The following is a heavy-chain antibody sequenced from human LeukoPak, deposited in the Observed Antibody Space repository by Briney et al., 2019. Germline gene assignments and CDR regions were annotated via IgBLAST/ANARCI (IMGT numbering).Heavy chain of an antibody. D-gene: IGHD3-10*01. Sequence: SETLSLTCAVYGGFFSGYYWSWIRQPPGKGLECIGEINHSGSTNYNSSLKSRVTISVDTSKNQFSLKLSSVTAADTAVYYCARGRGAARGFDYWGQGTLVTVSS. V-gene: IGHV4-34*01. CDR2: INHSGST. CDR1: GGFFSGYY. J-gene: IGHJ4*02. CDR3: ARGRGAARGFDY.